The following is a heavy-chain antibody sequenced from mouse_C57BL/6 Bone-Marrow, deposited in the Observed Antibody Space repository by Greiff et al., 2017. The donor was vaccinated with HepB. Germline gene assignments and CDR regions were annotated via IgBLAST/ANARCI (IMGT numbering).Heavy chain of an antibody. CDR2: INPGSGYT. CDR3: ARDYGSYGFSY. CDR1: GYTFTSYT. V-gene: IGHV1-4*01. Sequence: VQLQESGAELARPGASVKMSCKASGYTFTSYTMHWVKQRPGQGLDWIGYINPGSGYTKYNQKFKDKATLTADKSSSTAYMQLSSLTYEDSAVYFCARDYGSYGFSYWGQGTLVTVSA. D-gene: IGHD1-1*01. J-gene: IGHJ3*01.